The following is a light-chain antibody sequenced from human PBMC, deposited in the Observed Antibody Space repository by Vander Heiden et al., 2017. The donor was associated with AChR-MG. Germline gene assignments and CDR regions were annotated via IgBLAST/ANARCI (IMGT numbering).Light chain of an antibody. CDR3: QAWDSGRV. Sequence: SYELTQPPSVSVSPGQTASITCSGDKLGDKYACWYQQKPGQSPVLVIYQDSKRPSGITERFSGSNSGNTATLTISGTQAMDEADYYCQAWDSGRVFGGGTKLTVL. V-gene: IGLV3-1*01. J-gene: IGLJ3*02. CDR2: QDS. CDR1: KLGDKY.